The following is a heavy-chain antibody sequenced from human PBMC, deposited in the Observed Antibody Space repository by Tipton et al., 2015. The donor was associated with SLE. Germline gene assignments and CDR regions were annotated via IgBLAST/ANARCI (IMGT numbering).Heavy chain of an antibody. CDR1: GFTFSTYA. D-gene: IGHD7-27*01. CDR3: ATQLGMDAFHI. V-gene: IGHV3-30*04. J-gene: IGHJ3*02. CDR2: MSYDGSNK. Sequence: SLRLSCAASGFTFSTYAMHWVRQAPGKGLEWVAVMSYDGSNKYYADSVKGRFTISRDNSKNTLYLQMNSLRADGTAVYYCATQLGMDAFHIWGQGTLVTVSS.